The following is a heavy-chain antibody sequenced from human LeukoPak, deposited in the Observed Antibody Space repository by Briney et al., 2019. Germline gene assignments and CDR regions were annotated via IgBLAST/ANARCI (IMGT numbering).Heavy chain of an antibody. J-gene: IGHJ4*02. V-gene: IGHV3-74*01. CDR2: ISTDGYTT. Sequence: GGSMRLSCAASGLAFSAYKMHWVRQAPRKGLVWVSRISTDGYTTDYADFVQGRFTASRDNTKNTWSLEMNSLRAEDTAVYYCTTADSSGRFLIDYWGQGTLVTVSS. CDR1: GLAFSAYK. D-gene: IGHD3-22*01. CDR3: TTADSSGRFLIDY.